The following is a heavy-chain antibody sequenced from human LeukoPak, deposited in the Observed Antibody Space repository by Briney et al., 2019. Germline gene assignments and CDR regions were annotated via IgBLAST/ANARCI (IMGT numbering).Heavy chain of an antibody. CDR2: IYSGVTT. D-gene: IGHD4-17*01. CDR3: ARANTVTYAFDI. V-gene: IGHV3-53*01. CDR1: GVTVSRDY. Sequence: PGGSLKLSCAASGVTVSRDYMSWVRQAPGQGLEWVSLIYSGVTTYYADSVKGRFTISRDNSKNTLCLQMNSLRAEDTAVYYCARANTVTYAFDIWGEGTMVTVSS. J-gene: IGHJ3*02.